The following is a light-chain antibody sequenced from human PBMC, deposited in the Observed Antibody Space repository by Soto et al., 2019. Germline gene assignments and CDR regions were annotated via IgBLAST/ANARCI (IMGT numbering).Light chain of an antibody. CDR1: KSVSSN. J-gene: IGKJ2*01. V-gene: IGKV3-15*01. CDR2: GAS. Sequence: EIVMTQSPATLSVSPGERATLSCRASKSVSSNLAWYQQKPGQAPRLLIYGASTRATGIPARFSGSGSGTEFTLTISSLQSEDFAVYYCQQYNNLPLYTCGQGTKLEI. CDR3: QQYNNLPLYT.